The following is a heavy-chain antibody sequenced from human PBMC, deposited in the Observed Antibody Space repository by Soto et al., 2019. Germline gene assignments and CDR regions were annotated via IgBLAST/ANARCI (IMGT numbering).Heavy chain of an antibody. J-gene: IGHJ4*02. V-gene: IGHV3-30-3*01. CDR1: GFTFRSYA. CDR3: ARSLDFWSAYFDY. Sequence: QVWQVESGGGVVQAGRSLRLSCAASGFTFRSYAMHWVRQAPGKGLAWVAIISYDESYKYYADSVKGRFPISRDNSKNTLYLQMNSLRTEDKAVYHCARSLDFWSAYFDYWGQGSLVTVSS. CDR2: ISYDESYK. D-gene: IGHD3-3*01.